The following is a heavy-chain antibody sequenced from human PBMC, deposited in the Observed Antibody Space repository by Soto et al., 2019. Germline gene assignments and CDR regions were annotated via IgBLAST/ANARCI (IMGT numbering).Heavy chain of an antibody. CDR1: GYTFTSYY. D-gene: IGHD2-2*01. Sequence: GASVKVSCKASGYTFTSYYMHWVRQAPGQGLEWMGIINPSGGSTSYAQKFQGRVTMTRDTSTSTVYMELSSLRSEDTAVYYCARDVVPAAIGYYYYYGMDVWGQGTTVTVSS. CDR3: ARDVVPAAIGYYYYYGMDV. V-gene: IGHV1-46*01. J-gene: IGHJ6*02. CDR2: INPSGGST.